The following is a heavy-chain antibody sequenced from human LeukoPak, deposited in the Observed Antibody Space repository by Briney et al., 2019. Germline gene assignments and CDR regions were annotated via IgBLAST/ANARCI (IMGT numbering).Heavy chain of an antibody. J-gene: IGHJ5*02. CDR1: GITLSSYA. Sequence: GGSLRLSCAASGITLSSYAMSWVRQAPGKRLEWVSGISGSGAYTYYSDSVKGRFTISRDNSKNTLYLQMNSLRAEDTAVYYCAEGASSGWLLFWFDAWGQGTPVTVAS. D-gene: IGHD6-19*01. V-gene: IGHV3-23*01. CDR2: ISGSGAYT. CDR3: AEGASSGWLLFWFDA.